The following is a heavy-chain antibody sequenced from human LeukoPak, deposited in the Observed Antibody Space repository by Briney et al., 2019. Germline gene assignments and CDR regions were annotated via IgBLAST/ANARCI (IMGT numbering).Heavy chain of an antibody. V-gene: IGHV3-21*01. J-gene: IGHJ4*02. Sequence: GGSLRLSCAASGFSFTNYWMHWVRQAPGKGLVWVSSISSSSSYIYYADSVKGRFTISRDNAKNSLYLQMNSLRAEDTAVYYCARVRGMYSSGWYSNWGQGTLVTVSS. CDR1: GFSFTNYW. CDR2: ISSSSSYI. D-gene: IGHD6-19*01. CDR3: ARVRGMYSSGWYSN.